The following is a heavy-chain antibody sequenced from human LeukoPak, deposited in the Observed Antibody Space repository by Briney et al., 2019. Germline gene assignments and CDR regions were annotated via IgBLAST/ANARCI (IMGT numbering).Heavy chain of an antibody. V-gene: IGHV3-21*01. CDR1: GFTFSSYS. Sequence: SGGSLRLSCTDSGFTFSSYSMNWVRQAPGKGLEWVSSISSSSSYIYYADSVKGRFTISRDNAKNSLYLQMNSLRAEDTAVYYCARGWELLGANFDYWGQGTLVTVSS. D-gene: IGHD1-26*01. CDR2: ISSSSSYI. J-gene: IGHJ4*02. CDR3: ARGWELLGANFDY.